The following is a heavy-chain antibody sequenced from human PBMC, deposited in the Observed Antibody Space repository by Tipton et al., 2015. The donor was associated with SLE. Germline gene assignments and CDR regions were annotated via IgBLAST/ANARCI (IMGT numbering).Heavy chain of an antibody. CDR3: ARVQPNCAFDI. CDR1: GFTFSSYW. V-gene: IGHV3-74*01. D-gene: IGHD1-1*01. CDR2: INSDGRST. J-gene: IGHJ3*02. Sequence: SLRLSCAASGFTFSSYWMHWVRQAPGKGLVRVSRINSDGRSTSYADSVKGRFTISRDNAKNTLYLQMNSLRAEDTAVYYCARVQPNCAFDIWGQGTRVTVAS.